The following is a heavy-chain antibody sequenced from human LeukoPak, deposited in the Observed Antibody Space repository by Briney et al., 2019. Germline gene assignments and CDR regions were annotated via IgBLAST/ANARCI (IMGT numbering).Heavy chain of an antibody. Sequence: ASVTVSCKASGYTFTSYGISWVRQAPGQGLEWMGWIGAYNGNTNYAQKLQGRVTMTTDTSTSTAYMELRSLRSDDTAVYYCARDLCRNCSSTSCYGWGQGTMVTVSS. V-gene: IGHV1-18*01. CDR3: ARDLCRNCSSTSCYG. J-gene: IGHJ3*01. CDR1: GYTFTSYG. CDR2: IGAYNGNT. D-gene: IGHD2-2*01.